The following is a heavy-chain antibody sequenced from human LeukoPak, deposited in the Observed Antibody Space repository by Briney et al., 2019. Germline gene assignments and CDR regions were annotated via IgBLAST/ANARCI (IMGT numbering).Heavy chain of an antibody. CDR2: INPNSGGT. Sequence: GASVKVSCKASGYTFTGYYMHWVRQAPGQGLEWMGWINPNSGGTNYAQKFQGRVTMTRDTSISTAYMELSRLRSDDTAVYYCATGDSGSYYYFDYWGQGTLVTVSS. J-gene: IGHJ4*02. V-gene: IGHV1-2*02. CDR3: ATGDSGSYYYFDY. CDR1: GYTFTGYY. D-gene: IGHD1-26*01.